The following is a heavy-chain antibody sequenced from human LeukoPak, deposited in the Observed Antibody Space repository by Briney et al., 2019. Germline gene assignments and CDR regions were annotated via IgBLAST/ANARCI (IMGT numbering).Heavy chain of an antibody. V-gene: IGHV3-33*01. Sequence: GGSLRLSCAASGFTFSTYAMHWVRQAPGKGLEGVAVIWYDGSNKYYADSVKGRFTISRDNSKNTLFLQMNSLRAEDTAVYYCARAQLEQLWLLFDYWGQGTLVTVSS. J-gene: IGHJ4*02. CDR3: ARAQLEQLWLLFDY. CDR1: GFTFSTYA. CDR2: IWYDGSNK. D-gene: IGHD5-18*01.